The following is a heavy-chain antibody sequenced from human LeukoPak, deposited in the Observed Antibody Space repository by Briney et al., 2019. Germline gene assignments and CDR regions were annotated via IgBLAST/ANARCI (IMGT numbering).Heavy chain of an antibody. CDR3: ARARYSSSPFDY. CDR1: GGSFSGYY. D-gene: IGHD6-13*01. Sequence: SETLSLTCAVYGGSFSGYYWSWIRQPPGKGLEWIGEINHSGSTNYNPSLKSRVTISVDTSKNQFSLKLSSVTAADTAVYYCARARYSSSPFDYWGQGTLVTVSS. J-gene: IGHJ4*02. V-gene: IGHV4-34*01. CDR2: INHSGST.